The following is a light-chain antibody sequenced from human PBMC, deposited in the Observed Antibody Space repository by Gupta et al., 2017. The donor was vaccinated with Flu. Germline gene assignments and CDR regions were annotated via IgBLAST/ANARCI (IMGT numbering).Light chain of an antibody. CDR3: QQYGSTPFT. V-gene: IGKV3-20*01. Sequence: GTLLSSPGESATLSCWARQHVSSGFLAWYQQKPCQAPRVLIYGASSRATGIPDRFSGSGSGTDFTLTISRLEPEDFAVYYCQQYGSTPFTFGHGTKVEI. CDR2: GAS. J-gene: IGKJ3*01. CDR1: QHVSSGF.